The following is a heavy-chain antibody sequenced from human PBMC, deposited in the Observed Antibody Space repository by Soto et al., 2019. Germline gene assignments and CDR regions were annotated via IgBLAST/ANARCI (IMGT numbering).Heavy chain of an antibody. V-gene: IGHV3-53*05. D-gene: IGHD1-26*01. J-gene: IGHJ3*02. CDR3: ARERTMLQVGFDAFDI. Sequence: GGSLRLSCAASGFTVSAHYMNWVRQAPGKGLEWVAVIYSGGRTYYADSVRGRFTISRDNSKNTLDLQMNSLRAEDTAMYYCARERTMLQVGFDAFDIWGQGTMVTVSS. CDR1: GFTVSAHY. CDR2: IYSGGRT.